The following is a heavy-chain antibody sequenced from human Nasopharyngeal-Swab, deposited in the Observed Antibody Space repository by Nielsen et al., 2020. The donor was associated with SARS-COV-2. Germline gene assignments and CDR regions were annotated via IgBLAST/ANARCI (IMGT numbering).Heavy chain of an antibody. D-gene: IGHD3-16*02. CDR3: ARDRGVNDYVWGSYRKSDAFDI. J-gene: IGHJ3*02. CDR1: GYTFTSYY. CDR2: INPSGGST. V-gene: IGHV1-46*01. Sequence: ASVKVSCKASGYTFTSYYMHWVRQPPGQGLEWMGIINPSGGSTSYAQKFQGRVTMTRDTSTSTVYMELSSLRSEDTAVYYCARDRGVNDYVWGSYRKSDAFDIWGQGAMVTVSS.